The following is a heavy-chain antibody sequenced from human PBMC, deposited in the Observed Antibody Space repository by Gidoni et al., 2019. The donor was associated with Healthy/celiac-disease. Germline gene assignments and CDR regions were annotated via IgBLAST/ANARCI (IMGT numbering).Heavy chain of an antibody. Sequence: QVQLQESGPGLVKPSETLSLTCTVSGGSISSYYWSWIRQPPGKGLAWIGYIYYSGSTNYNPSLKSRVTISVDTSKNQFSLKLSSVTAADTAVYYCARVTLYYYGSGSYYKGAWYFDLWGRGTLVTVSS. CDR1: GGSISSYY. V-gene: IGHV4-59*01. D-gene: IGHD3-10*01. CDR2: IYYSGST. J-gene: IGHJ2*01. CDR3: ARVTLYYYGSGSYYKGAWYFDL.